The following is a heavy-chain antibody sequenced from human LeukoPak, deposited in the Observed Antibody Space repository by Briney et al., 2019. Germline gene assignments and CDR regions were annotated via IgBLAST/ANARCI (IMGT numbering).Heavy chain of an antibody. CDR3: ARDLYSGYDWVPSTFDY. J-gene: IGHJ4*02. CDR1: GGSFSGYY. Sequence: SETLSLTCAVYGGSFSGYYWSWIRQPPGKGLEWIGEINHSGSTNYNPSLKSRVTISVDTSKNQFSLKLSSVTAADTAVYYCARDLYSGYDWVPSTFDYWGQGTLVTVSS. D-gene: IGHD5-12*01. V-gene: IGHV4-34*01. CDR2: INHSGST.